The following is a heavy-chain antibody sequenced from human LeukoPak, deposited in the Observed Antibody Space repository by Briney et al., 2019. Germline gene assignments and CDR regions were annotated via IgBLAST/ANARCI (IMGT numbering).Heavy chain of an antibody. CDR2: IYHSGST. V-gene: IGHV4-4*02. Sequence: SGTLSLTCAVSGGSISSSNWWSWVRQPPGKGLEWIGEIYHSGSTNYNPSLKSRVTISVDTSKNQFSLKLSSVTAADTAVYYCARRYYDSSGPSRYYFDYWGQGTLVTVSS. CDR3: ARRYYDSSGPSRYYFDY. D-gene: IGHD3-22*01. J-gene: IGHJ4*02. CDR1: GGSISSSNW.